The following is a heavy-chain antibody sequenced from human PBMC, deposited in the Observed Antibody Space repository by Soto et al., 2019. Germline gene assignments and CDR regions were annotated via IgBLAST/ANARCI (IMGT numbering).Heavy chain of an antibody. CDR1: GFTFSDYG. CDR3: ARSTYCNGGSCYPQY. CDR2: MSYDGSDR. J-gene: IGHJ4*02. V-gene: IGHV3-30*03. D-gene: IGHD2-15*01. Sequence: SLRLSCEGPGFTFSDYGFHWVRQAPGKGLEWVAMMSYDGSDRYYRDSVQGRFTISRDDSKNTVFLQMNSLRTEDTAMYYCARSTYCNGGSCYPQYWGPGTLVTVSS.